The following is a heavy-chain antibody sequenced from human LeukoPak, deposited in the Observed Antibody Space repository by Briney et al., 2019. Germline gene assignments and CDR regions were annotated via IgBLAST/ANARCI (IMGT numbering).Heavy chain of an antibody. V-gene: IGHV3-11*01. Sequence: GGSLRLSCAASGFTFSDYYMSWIRQAPGKGLEWVSYISSSGSTIYYADSVKGRFTISRDNAKNSLYLQMNSLRAEDTAVYYCARVQDSSGWYYYYGMDVWGQGTTVTVSS. J-gene: IGHJ6*02. CDR3: ARVQDSSGWYYYYGMDV. CDR1: GFTFSDYY. D-gene: IGHD6-19*01. CDR2: ISSSGSTI.